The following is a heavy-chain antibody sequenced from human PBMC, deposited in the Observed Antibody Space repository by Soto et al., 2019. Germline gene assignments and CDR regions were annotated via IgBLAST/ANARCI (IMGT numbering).Heavy chain of an antibody. D-gene: IGHD3-22*01. J-gene: IGHJ1*01. V-gene: IGHV4-34*01. Sequence: SGTLCLTCAVYGGSFSGYYWSWIRQPPGKGLEWIGEINHSGSTNYNPSLKSRVTISLDMSKNQFSLKLSSVTAADTAVYYCARGRFYYDSSGSPWGKYEYFQRWGQGTLVTVS. CDR2: INHSGST. CDR3: ARGRFYYDSSGSPWGKYEYFQR. CDR1: GGSFSGYY.